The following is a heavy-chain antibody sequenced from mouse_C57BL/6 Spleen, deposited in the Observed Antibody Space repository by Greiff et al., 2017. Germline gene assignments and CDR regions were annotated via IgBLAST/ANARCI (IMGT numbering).Heavy chain of an antibody. D-gene: IGHD1-1*01. CDR1: GYTFTSYW. CDR3: ARRDYYYGSPYWYFDV. CDR2: IDPSDSYT. Sequence: QVQLQQPGAELVKPGASVKLSCKASGYTFTSYWMQWVKQRPGQGLEWIGEIDPSDSYTNYNQKFKGKATLTVDTSSSTAYMQLSSLTSEDSAVYYCARRDYYYGSPYWYFDVWGTGTTVTVSS. J-gene: IGHJ1*03. V-gene: IGHV1-50*01.